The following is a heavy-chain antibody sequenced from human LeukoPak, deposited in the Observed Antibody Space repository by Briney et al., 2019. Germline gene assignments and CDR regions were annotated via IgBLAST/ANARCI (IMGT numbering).Heavy chain of an antibody. D-gene: IGHD1-26*01. CDR2: IKQDGSEK. CDR3: ARGESGSYHY. J-gene: IGHJ4*02. Sequence: GGSLRLSCAASGFTFSSYWMSWVRQAPGKGLEWVANIKQDGSEKYYVDSVKGRFTISRDNSKNTLYLQMGSLRAEDMAVYYCARGESGSYHYWGQGTLVTVSS. CDR1: GFTFSSYW. V-gene: IGHV3-7*01.